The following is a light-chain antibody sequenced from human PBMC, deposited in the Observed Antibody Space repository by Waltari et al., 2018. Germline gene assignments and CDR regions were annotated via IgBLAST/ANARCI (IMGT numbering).Light chain of an antibody. Sequence: DIQMTQSPSSLSASVGDRVTITCRASQSISSYLNWYQQKPGKAPKLLIYAASSLQSGVPSSFSGSGSGTDFTLTISSLQPEDFATYYCQQSYSTSRVFGGGTKVEIK. CDR3: QQSYSTSRV. V-gene: IGKV1-39*01. J-gene: IGKJ4*01. CDR2: AAS. CDR1: QSISSY.